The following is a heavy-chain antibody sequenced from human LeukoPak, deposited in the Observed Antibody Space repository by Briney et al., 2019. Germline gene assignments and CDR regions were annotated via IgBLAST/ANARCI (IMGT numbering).Heavy chain of an antibody. V-gene: IGHV1-2*02. CDR2: INPNSGGT. Sequence: ASVKVSCKASGYTFTGYYMHWVRQAPGQGLEWMGWINPNSGGTNYAQKFQGRVTMTRDTSISTAYMELSRLRSDDTAVYYCARDRSMITFGGVNAAYWGQGTLVTVSS. D-gene: IGHD3-16*01. J-gene: IGHJ4*02. CDR3: ARDRSMITFGGVNAAY. CDR1: GYTFTGYY.